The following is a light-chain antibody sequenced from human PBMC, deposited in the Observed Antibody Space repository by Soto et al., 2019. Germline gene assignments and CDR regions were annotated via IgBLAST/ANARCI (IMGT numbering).Light chain of an antibody. CDR3: SSYTSSSTFVV. Sequence: QSALTQPASVSGSPGQSITISCTGTSSDVGGYNYVSWYRQHPGKAPKLMIYDVSNRPSGVSNRFSGSKSGNTASLTISGLQAEDEADYYCSSYTSSSTFVVFGGGTKLTVL. V-gene: IGLV2-14*01. CDR1: SSDVGGYNY. CDR2: DVS. J-gene: IGLJ2*01.